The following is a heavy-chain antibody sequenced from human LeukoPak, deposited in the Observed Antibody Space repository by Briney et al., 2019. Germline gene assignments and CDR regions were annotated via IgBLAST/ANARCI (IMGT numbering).Heavy chain of an antibody. J-gene: IGHJ4*02. CDR1: GCTFTTYG. CDR3: ATPLIGQGVSLGY. D-gene: IGHD3-16*01. CDR2: ITTYSGNT. Sequence: ASVKVSCKASGCTFTTYGISWVRQAPGQGLEWMGWITTYSGNTYYAQKLQGRVTMTTDTSTSTAYMELRSLRSDDTAVYYCATPLIGQGVSLGYWGQGTLVTVSS. V-gene: IGHV1-18*01.